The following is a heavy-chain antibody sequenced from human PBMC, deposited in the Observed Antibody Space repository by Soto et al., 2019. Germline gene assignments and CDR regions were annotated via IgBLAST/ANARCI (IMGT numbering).Heavy chain of an antibody. J-gene: IGHJ3*02. D-gene: IGHD2-15*01. V-gene: IGHV1-69*13. CDR2: IIPIFGTP. Sequence: SVNVSCKASGGTFSNYGINWVRQAPGQGLEWMGGIIPIFGTPNYAQKFQGRVTITADESTRTAYMEMSSLRSEDTAVYYCSRDPTPTVVKSLTPDTSDIWGKGKKVNLSS. CDR3: SRDPTPTVVKSLTPDTSDI. CDR1: GGTFSNYG.